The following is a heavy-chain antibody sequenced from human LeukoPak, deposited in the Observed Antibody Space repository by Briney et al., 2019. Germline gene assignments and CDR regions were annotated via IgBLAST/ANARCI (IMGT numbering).Heavy chain of an antibody. CDR3: ARDPLVVVVAATENDAFDI. CDR2: IKQDGSEK. J-gene: IGHJ3*02. V-gene: IGHV3-7*01. D-gene: IGHD2-15*01. Sequence: GGSLRFSCAASGFTFSSYWMSWVRQAPGKGLEWVANIKQDGSEKYYVDSVKGRFTISRDNAKNSLYLQMNSLRAEDTAVYYCARDPLVVVVAATENDAFDIWGQGTMVTVSS. CDR1: GFTFSSYW.